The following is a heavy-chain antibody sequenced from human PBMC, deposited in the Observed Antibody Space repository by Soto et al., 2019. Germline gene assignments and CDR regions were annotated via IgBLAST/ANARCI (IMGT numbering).Heavy chain of an antibody. CDR2: INPNSGGT. Sequence: ASVKVSCKASGYTFTGYYMHWVRQAPGQGLEWMGWINPNSGGTNYAQKFQGRVTMTRDTSISTAYMELSRLRSDDTAVYYCARDLTICSGGSCYYYYYGMDVWGQGTTVTVSS. J-gene: IGHJ6*02. CDR1: GYTFTGYY. D-gene: IGHD2-15*01. CDR3: ARDLTICSGGSCYYYYYGMDV. V-gene: IGHV1-2*02.